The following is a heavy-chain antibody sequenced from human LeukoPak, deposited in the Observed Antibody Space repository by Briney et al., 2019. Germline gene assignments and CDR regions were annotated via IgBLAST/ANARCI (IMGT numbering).Heavy chain of an antibody. V-gene: IGHV4-59*08. CDR2: IYYSGST. J-gene: IGHJ4*02. D-gene: IGHD3-3*01. CDR3: ARHCIGPYTYYDFWSGYCPPLV. CDR1: GGSISSYY. Sequence: SETLSLTCTVSGGSISSYYWSWIRQPPGKGLEWIGYIYYSGSTNYNPSHKSRVTISVDTSKNQFSLKLSSVTAADTAVYYCARHCIGPYTYYDFWSGYCPPLVWGQGTLVTVSS.